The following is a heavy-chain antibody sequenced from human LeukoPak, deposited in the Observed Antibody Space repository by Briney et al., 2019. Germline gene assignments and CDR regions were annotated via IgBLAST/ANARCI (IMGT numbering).Heavy chain of an antibody. CDR2: IYYSGST. D-gene: IGHD3-22*01. J-gene: IGHJ4*02. Sequence: SETLSLTCAVSGGSISSYYWSWIRQPPGKGLEWIGYIYYSGSTNYNPSLKSRVTISVDTSKNQFSLKLSSVTAADTAVYYCARYYYDSSGYATFDYWGQGTPVTVSS. V-gene: IGHV4-59*01. CDR1: GGSISSYY. CDR3: ARYYYDSSGYATFDY.